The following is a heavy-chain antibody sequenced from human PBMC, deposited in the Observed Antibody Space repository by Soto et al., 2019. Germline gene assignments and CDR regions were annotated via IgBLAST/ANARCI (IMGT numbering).Heavy chain of an antibody. CDR3: AGEEGGYNFGSDYGLDV. CDR1: GDTFSSHT. CDR2: VIPTLDIL. D-gene: IGHD5-18*01. V-gene: IGHV1-69*08. J-gene: IGHJ6*02. Sequence: QVQLVQSGAEVKRPGSSVKVSCKASGDTFSSHTIIAWVRQAPGQGLEWMGRVIPTLDILDYAQRFQDRVTITADTSTSTAYLELTSLPSEDTAMYYCAGEEGGYNFGSDYGLDVWGQGTTVTVSS.